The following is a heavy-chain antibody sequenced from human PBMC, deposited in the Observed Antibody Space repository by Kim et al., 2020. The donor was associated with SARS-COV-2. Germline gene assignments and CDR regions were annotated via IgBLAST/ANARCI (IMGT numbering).Heavy chain of an antibody. J-gene: IGHJ5*02. CDR3: AKGRFREFASNWFDP. Sequence: ADSVKGRFTISRDNNKNSLYLQMNNLRTEDTALYFCAKGRFREFASNWFDPWGQGTLVTVSS. V-gene: IGHV3-43*01. D-gene: IGHD3-10*01.